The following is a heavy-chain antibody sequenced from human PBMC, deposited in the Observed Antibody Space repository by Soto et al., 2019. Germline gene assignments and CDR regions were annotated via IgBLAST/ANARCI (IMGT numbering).Heavy chain of an antibody. J-gene: IGHJ4*02. D-gene: IGHD4-4*01. V-gene: IGHV4-59*08. CDR3: ARRYRRYFDY. Sequence: QVQLQESGPGLVKPSETLSLTCTVSGGSISSYYLSWIRQPPGKGLEWIGYIYYSGSTNYNPSLKSRVTISVDTSKNQLSLKLSSVTSADTAVYYCARRYRRYFDYWGQGTLVTVSS. CDR2: IYYSGST. CDR1: GGSISSYY.